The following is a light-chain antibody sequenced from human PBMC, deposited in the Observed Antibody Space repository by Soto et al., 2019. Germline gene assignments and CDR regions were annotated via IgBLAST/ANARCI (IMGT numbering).Light chain of an antibody. J-gene: IGKJ1*01. Sequence: EIVMTQSPATLSVSPGERATLSCRASQSVSNNLVWYQQKPGQAPRLLIYGASTRATGIPARFSGSGSGTECTLTISSRKFHHFAISYCQQYNHWSRTFGQGTKVEIK. CDR3: QQYNHWSRT. CDR1: QSVSNN. V-gene: IGKV3-15*01. CDR2: GAS.